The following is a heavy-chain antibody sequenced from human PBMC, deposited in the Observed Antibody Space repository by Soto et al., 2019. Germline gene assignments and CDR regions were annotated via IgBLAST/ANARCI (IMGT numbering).Heavy chain of an antibody. CDR1: GYTFTSYG. CDR3: AREGRHCSGGSCYSGDYFDY. Sequence: ASVKVSCKASGYTFTSYGISWVRQAPGQVLEWMGWISAYNGNTNYAQKLQGRVTMTTDTSTSTAYMELRSLRSDDTAVYYCAREGRHCSGGSCYSGDYFDYWGQGTLVTVSS. J-gene: IGHJ4*02. CDR2: ISAYNGNT. D-gene: IGHD2-15*01. V-gene: IGHV1-18*01.